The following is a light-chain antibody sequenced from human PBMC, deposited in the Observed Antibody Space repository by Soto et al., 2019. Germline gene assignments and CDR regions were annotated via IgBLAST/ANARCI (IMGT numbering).Light chain of an antibody. CDR1: HDIRDH. V-gene: IGKV1-33*01. Sequence: IQMTQSPSSLCASVGDRVTLTCQASHDIRDHLNWYQQKPATNPKILIYDAFNLQAGVPSRFSGSGSGIDFTFTISSLQHVDSAVYYCQKNKQWPITFGQGTRLEI. J-gene: IGKJ5*01. CDR2: DAF. CDR3: QKNKQWPIT.